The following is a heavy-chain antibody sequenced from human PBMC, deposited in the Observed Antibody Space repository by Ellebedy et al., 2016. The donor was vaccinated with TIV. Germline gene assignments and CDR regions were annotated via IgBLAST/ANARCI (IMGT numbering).Heavy chain of an antibody. V-gene: IGHV1-18*01. Sequence: KVQGRVTMTTDTSTTTAYLELRSLRSDDTAVYYCSRLAAGGVRYFDVWGRGTLVTVSS. D-gene: IGHD6-13*01. CDR3: SRLAAGGVRYFDV. J-gene: IGHJ2*01.